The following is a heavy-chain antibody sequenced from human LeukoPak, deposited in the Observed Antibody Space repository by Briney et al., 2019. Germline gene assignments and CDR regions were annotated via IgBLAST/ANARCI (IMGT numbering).Heavy chain of an antibody. D-gene: IGHD5-18*01. V-gene: IGHV4-39*07. CDR3: AKSSYSIFDY. Sequence: SETLSLTCTVSGGSISNSSYYWGWIRQPPGKGLEWIGSIYHSGSTYYNPSLKSRVTISVDTSKNQFSLKLSSVTAADTAVYYCAKSSYSIFDYWGQGTLVTVSS. J-gene: IGHJ4*02. CDR2: IYHSGST. CDR1: GGSISNSSYY.